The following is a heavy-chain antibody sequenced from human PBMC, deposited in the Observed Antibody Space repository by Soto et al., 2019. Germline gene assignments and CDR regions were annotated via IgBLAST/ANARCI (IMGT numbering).Heavy chain of an antibody. V-gene: IGHV1-18*04. D-gene: IGHD3-3*01. CDR3: ARVYYDFWRGYFDY. CDR1: GYTFTSYG. J-gene: IGHJ4*02. Sequence: XSVKVSCKASGYTFTSYGISWVRQAPGQGLEWMGWISAYNGNTNYAQKLQGRVTMTTDTSTSTAYMELRSLRSDDTAVYYCARVYYDFWRGYFDYWGQGTLVIVSS. CDR2: ISAYNGNT.